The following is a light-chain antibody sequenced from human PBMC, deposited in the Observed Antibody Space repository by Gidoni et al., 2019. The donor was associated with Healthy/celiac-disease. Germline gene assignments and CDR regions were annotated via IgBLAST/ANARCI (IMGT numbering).Light chain of an antibody. CDR3: QSADSSGTYV. V-gene: IGLV3-25*03. J-gene: IGLJ1*01. Sequence: SYALTQPPSVSVSPGQTARITCSGDALPKQYAYWYQQKQGQAPVLVIYKDSERPSGIPERFSGASSGTTVTLTISGVQAEDEADYYCQSADSSGTYVFGTGTKVTVL. CDR1: ALPKQY. CDR2: KDS.